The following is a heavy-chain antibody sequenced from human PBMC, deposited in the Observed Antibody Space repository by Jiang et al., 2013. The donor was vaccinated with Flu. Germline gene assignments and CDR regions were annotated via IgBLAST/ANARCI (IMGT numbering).Heavy chain of an antibody. CDR3: ARRGGPRDYIWTS. CDR1: GYSFTRYW. D-gene: IGHD3-9*01. Sequence: GAEVKKPGESLEISCKGSGYSFTRYWIGWVRQRPGRGLEWMGIIYPGDSDTRYSPSFQGQVTISVDKSISTAYLQWNSLKASDTAMYYCARRGGPRDYIWTSWGQGTLVTVSS. CDR2: IYPGDSDT. J-gene: IGHJ4*02. V-gene: IGHV5-51*01.